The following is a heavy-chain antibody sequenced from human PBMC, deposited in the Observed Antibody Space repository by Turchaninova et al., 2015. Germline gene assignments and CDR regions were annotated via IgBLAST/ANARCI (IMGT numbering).Heavy chain of an antibody. Sequence: QVQLQQWGAGLLKPSETLSLTCAVYGGSFSGYSRSVTRQPPGKGLEWIGEINHSGSTNYNPSLKSRVTISVDTSKNQFSLKLSSVTAADTAVYYCARGRSRGPTVRGAWFDPWGQGTLVTVSS. J-gene: IGHJ5*02. CDR1: GGSFSGYS. CDR3: ARGRSRGPTVRGAWFDP. CDR2: INHSGST. D-gene: IGHD4-17*01. V-gene: IGHV4-34*01.